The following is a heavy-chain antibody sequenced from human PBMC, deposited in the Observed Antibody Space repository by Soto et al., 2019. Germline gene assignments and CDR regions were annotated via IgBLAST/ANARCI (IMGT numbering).Heavy chain of an antibody. CDR3: ARDGLTVRATTAYSDYGMDA. V-gene: IGHV1-18*04. Sequence: ASVKVSCKASGYTFTSYGISWVRQAPGQGLEWMGWISAYNGNTNYAQKLQGRVTMTTDTYTSTAYMQLRSPRSADTAVYYCARDGLTVRATTAYSDYGMDAWGQGTKVTVSS. CDR1: GYTFTSYG. D-gene: IGHD1-26*01. CDR2: ISAYNGNT. J-gene: IGHJ6*02.